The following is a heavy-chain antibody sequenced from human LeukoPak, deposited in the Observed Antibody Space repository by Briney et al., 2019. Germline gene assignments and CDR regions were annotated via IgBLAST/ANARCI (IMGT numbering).Heavy chain of an antibody. CDR2: INPNSGGT. CDR1: GYTFTGYY. D-gene: IGHD2-15*01. CDR3: ARDVSALGFCSGGSCYPQDY. Sequence: ASVKVSCKASGYTFTGYYMHWVRQAPGQGLEWMGRINPNSGGTNYAQKFQDRVTMTRDTSINTAYMELSRLRSDDTAVYYCARDVSALGFCSGGSCYPQDYWGQGTLVAASS. J-gene: IGHJ4*02. V-gene: IGHV1-2*06.